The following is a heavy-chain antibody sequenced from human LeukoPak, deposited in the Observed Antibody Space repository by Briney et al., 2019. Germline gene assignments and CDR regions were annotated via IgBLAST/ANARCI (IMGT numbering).Heavy chain of an antibody. CDR1: GYTFTGYY. Sequence: ASVKASCKASGYTFTGYYMHWVRQAPGQGLEWMGWINPNSGGTNYAQKFQGRVTMTRDTSISTAYMELSRLRSDDTAVYYCARTYCSSTSCYMDAFDIWAKGQWSPSLQ. V-gene: IGHV1-2*02. CDR2: INPNSGGT. CDR3: ARTYCSSTSCYMDAFDI. J-gene: IGHJ3*02. D-gene: IGHD2-2*02.